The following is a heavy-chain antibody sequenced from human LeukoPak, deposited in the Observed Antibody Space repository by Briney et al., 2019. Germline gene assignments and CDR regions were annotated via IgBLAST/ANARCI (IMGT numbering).Heavy chain of an antibody. J-gene: IGHJ2*01. V-gene: IGHV3-30*02. D-gene: IGHD6-13*01. CDR3: AKGLGKAGASNTWYFYL. CDR2: ITSDRSGQ. CDR1: GFTFSPSG. Sequence: GGSLRLSCAADGFTFSPSGIDSVRQPPGKGPGWAAFITSDRSGQYYEDSVKGQFTISRDNDEDTLFLQMNSLRVEDTAVYYSAKGLGKAGASNTWYFYLWGRGTLVTVSS.